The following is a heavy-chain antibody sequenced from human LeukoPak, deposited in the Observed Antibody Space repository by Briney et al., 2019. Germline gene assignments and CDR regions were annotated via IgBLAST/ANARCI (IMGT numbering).Heavy chain of an antibody. V-gene: IGHV3-48*01. D-gene: IGHD3-22*01. CDR1: GFTFSSYS. J-gene: IGHJ4*02. CDR3: ARDDYYDSSGYDRH. CDR2: ISSSSSTI. Sequence: GGSLRLSCAASGFTFSSYSMNWVGQAPGKGLEWVSYISSSSSTIYYADSVKGRFTISRDNAKNSLYLQMNSLRAEDTAVYYCARDDYYDSSGYDRHWGQGTLVTVSS.